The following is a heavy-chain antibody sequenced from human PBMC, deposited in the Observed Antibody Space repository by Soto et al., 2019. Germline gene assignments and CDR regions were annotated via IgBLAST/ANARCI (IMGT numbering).Heavy chain of an antibody. CDR1: GFTFSSYA. J-gene: IGHJ4*02. CDR2: ISYDGSNK. CDR3: ARDSYYDILTGYFDY. Sequence: QVQLMESGGGVVQPGRSLRLSCAASGFTFSSYAMHWVRQAPGKGLEWVAVISYDGSNKYYADSVKGRFTISRDNSKNTLYLQMNSLRAEDTAVYYCARDSYYDILTGYFDYWGQGTLVTVSS. D-gene: IGHD3-9*01. V-gene: IGHV3-30-3*01.